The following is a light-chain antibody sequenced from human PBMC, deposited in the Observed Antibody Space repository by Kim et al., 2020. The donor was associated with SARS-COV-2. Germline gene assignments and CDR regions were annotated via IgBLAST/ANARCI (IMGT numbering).Light chain of an antibody. CDR2: EGS. CDR3: CSYAGSSSWV. J-gene: IGLJ3*02. CDR1: SSDVGSYNL. V-gene: IGLV2-23*01. Sequence: GQSITISCTGTSSDVGSYNLVSWYQQHPGKAPKLMIYEGSKRHSGVSNRFSGSKSGNTASLTISGLQAEDEADYYCCSYAGSSSWVFGGGTKLTVL.